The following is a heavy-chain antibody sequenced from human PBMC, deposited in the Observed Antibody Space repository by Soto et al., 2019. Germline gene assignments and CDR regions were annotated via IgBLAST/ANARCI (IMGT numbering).Heavy chain of an antibody. CDR2: ISYNGIDT. CDR3: LVEEGQNGHATRFDY. V-gene: IGHV3-30*03. Sequence: QMQLVESGGGVVQPGKSLRLSCAASGFTFSNHGIHWFRQAPGKGLEWVGDISYNGIDTWYADSVQGRFTIYRANVKKTAYVQMNGLRLECPAVYYCLVEEGQNGHATRFDYWGQGTLVTVSP. J-gene: IGHJ4*02. CDR1: GFTFSNHG. D-gene: IGHD3-9*01.